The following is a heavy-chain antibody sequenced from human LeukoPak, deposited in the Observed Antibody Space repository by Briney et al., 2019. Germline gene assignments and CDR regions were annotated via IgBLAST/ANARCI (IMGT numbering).Heavy chain of an antibody. CDR3: ARHLTWIQPRDAFDI. D-gene: IGHD5-18*01. Sequence: SETLSLTCTVSGGSISSSNYYWGWIRQPPGKGLECIGSIYYSGSTYYNPSLKSRVTISLDTSENQFSLKLSSVTAADTAVYYCARHLTWIQPRDAFDIWGQGTMVTVSS. CDR2: IYYSGST. V-gene: IGHV4-39*01. J-gene: IGHJ3*02. CDR1: GGSISSSNYY.